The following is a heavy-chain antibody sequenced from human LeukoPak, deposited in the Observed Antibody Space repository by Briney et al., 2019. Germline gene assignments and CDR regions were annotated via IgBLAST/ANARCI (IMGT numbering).Heavy chain of an antibody. J-gene: IGHJ4*02. CDR3: ARASTVTIIDY. CDR2: MNPNSGNT. CDR1: GYTFTSYD. Sequence: ASVKLSCTASGYTFTSYDINWVRQATGQGLEWMGWMNPNSGNTGYAQKFQGRVTMTRNTSISTAYMEPSSLRSEDTAVYYCARASTVTIIDYWGQGTLVTVSS. V-gene: IGHV1-8*01. D-gene: IGHD4-17*01.